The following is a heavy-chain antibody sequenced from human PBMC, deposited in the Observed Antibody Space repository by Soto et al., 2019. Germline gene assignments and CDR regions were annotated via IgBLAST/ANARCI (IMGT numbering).Heavy chain of an antibody. Sequence: GASVKASCKASGYTFTSYYMHWVRQAPGQGLEWMGIINPSGGSTSYAQKFQGRVTMTRDTSTSTVYMELSSLRSEDTAVYYCAREGDYGDYTRPREPLDYWGQGTLVTVSS. J-gene: IGHJ4*02. CDR2: INPSGGST. V-gene: IGHV1-46*01. CDR1: GYTFTSYY. D-gene: IGHD4-17*01. CDR3: AREGDYGDYTRPREPLDY.